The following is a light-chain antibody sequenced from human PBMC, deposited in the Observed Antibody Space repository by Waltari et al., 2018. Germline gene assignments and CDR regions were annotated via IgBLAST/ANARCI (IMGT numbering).Light chain of an antibody. Sequence: EIVITQSPASLSVSQGERATLSCTASQTVTNDLAWYQQKPGQAPKLLIFGASTRATGVPARFSGSGSGTEFTLTIGSVQSEDFAVYYCQQYSDWIAFGGGTKVDLK. CDR1: QTVTND. CDR2: GAS. J-gene: IGKJ4*01. V-gene: IGKV3-15*01. CDR3: QQYSDWIA.